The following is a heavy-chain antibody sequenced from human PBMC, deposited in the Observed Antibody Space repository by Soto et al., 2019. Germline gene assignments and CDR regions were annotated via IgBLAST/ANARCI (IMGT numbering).Heavy chain of an antibody. Sequence: SETLSLTCAVYGGSFSGYYWSWIRQPPGKGLEWIGEINHSGSTNYNPSLKSRVTISVDTSKNQFSLKLSSVTAADTAVYYCASGEVSGTMVRGVNGKGGYGMDVWGQGTTVTVSS. V-gene: IGHV4-34*01. D-gene: IGHD3-10*01. J-gene: IGHJ6*02. CDR2: INHSGST. CDR3: ASGEVSGTMVRGVNGKGGYGMDV. CDR1: GGSFSGYY.